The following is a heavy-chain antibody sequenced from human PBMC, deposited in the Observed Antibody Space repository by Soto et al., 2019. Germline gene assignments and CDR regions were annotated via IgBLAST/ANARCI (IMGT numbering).Heavy chain of an antibody. CDR3: ARSGSRLVGSSFSVY. D-gene: IGHD6-6*01. J-gene: IGHJ4*02. CDR1: GGSISSYY. Sequence: QVQLQESGPGLVKPSETLSLTCTVSGGSISSYYWSWIRQPPGKGLEWIGYIYYSGSTNYNPSLKGGVTVSVAPSKNLFSLKLSSVTAADTAVYYCARSGSRLVGSSFSVYWGQGSLVTVSS. V-gene: IGHV4-59*01. CDR2: IYYSGST.